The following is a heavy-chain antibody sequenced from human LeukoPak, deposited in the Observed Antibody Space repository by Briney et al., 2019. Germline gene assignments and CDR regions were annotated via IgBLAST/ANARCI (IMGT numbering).Heavy chain of an antibody. CDR1: GDSVSSSSYY. CDR2: IYYSGNT. J-gene: IGHJ4*02. D-gene: IGHD6-6*01. V-gene: IGHV4-39*01. Sequence: SETLSLTCTVSGDSVSSSSYYWGWIRQPPGKGLEWIGSIYYSGNTYYNPSLRSRVTMSVDTSKNQVSLELSSVTVADTAVYYCASETSSCFDYWGQGILVTVSS. CDR3: ASETSSCFDY.